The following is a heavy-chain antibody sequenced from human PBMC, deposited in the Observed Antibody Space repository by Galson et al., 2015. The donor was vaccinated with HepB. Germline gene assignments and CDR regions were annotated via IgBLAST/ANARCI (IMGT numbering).Heavy chain of an antibody. D-gene: IGHD3-10*01. CDR3: AQEDLHLSYYYAMDV. CDR1: GFTFSSYA. Sequence: SLRLSCAVSGFTFSSYAMSWVRQAPGMGQHGISGITAISGNTFYADSVNGGFTVTRDNSKKPSYLQMKSLRVDDTAVYYCAQEDLHLSYYYAMDVCGNGIRVT. J-gene: IGHJ6*04. CDR2: ITAISGNT. V-gene: IGHV3-23*01.